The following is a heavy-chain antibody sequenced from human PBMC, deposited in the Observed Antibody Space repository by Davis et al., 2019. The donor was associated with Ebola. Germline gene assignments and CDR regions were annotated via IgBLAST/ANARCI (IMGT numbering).Heavy chain of an antibody. CDR3: ARADYDSSGYYYYYYGMDV. J-gene: IGHJ6*04. D-gene: IGHD3-22*01. CDR1: GYTFTSYD. CDR2: ISAYNGNT. Sequence: ASVKVSCKASGYTFTSYDINWVRQAPGQGLEWMGWISAYNGNTNYAQKLQGRVTMTTDTSTSTAYMELRSLRSDDTAVYYCARADYDSSGYYYYYYGMDVWGKGTTVIVSS. V-gene: IGHV1-18*01.